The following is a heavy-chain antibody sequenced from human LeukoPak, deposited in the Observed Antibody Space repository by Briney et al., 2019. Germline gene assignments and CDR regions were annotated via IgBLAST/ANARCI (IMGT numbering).Heavy chain of an antibody. CDR3: AKGRGIVATIGNAFDI. CDR2: VSGSGDNT. CDR1: GFTFSNYA. D-gene: IGHD5-12*01. J-gene: IGHJ3*02. V-gene: IGHV3-23*01. Sequence: GGSLRLSCAASGFTFSNYAMSWVRQAPGKGLQWVSAVSGSGDNTYYADSVKGRFTISRDNSKNTLYLQMNSLRAEDTAVYYCAKGRGIVATIGNAFDIWGQGTMVTVSS.